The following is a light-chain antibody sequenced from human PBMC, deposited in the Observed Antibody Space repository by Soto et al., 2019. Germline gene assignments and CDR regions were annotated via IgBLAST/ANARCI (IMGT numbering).Light chain of an antibody. J-gene: IGLJ1*01. CDR1: SSDVGFYNY. CDR3: SSYTNSSTV. V-gene: IGLV2-14*01. CDR2: EVS. Sequence: QSVLTQPASVSGSPGQSITISCTGASSDVGFYNYVSWYQQHPGKAPKLMIYEVSDRPSGVSNRFSGSKSVNTASLTISGLQAADEADYYCSSYTNSSTVFGTGTKVTVL.